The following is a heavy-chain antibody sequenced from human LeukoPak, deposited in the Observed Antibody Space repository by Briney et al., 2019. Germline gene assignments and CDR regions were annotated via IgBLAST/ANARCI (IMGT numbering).Heavy chain of an antibody. D-gene: IGHD3-22*01. CDR1: GGSFSGYY. CDR3: ARFGYDSSGYYRPPGFDY. V-gene: IGHV4-34*01. J-gene: IGHJ4*02. Sequence: PSETLSLTCAVYGGSFSGYYWSWIRQPPGKGLEWIGEINHSGSTNYYPSLKSRVTISVDTSKNQFSLKLSSVTAADTAVYYCARFGYDSSGYYRPPGFDYWGQGTLVTVSS. CDR2: INHSGST.